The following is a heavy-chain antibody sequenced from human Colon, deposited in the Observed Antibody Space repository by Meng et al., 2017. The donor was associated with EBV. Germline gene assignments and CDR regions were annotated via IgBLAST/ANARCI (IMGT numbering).Heavy chain of an antibody. V-gene: IGHV4-30-4*01. CDR2: IYYTGST. Sequence: QGRLQVSGPGLVKPSQTLSLTCTVSGGTINSGDYYWSWIRQPPGKGLEWIGYIYYTGSTYYNPSLKSRVTISMDTSKNQFSLRLSSVTAADTAVYYCARNYYFDYWGQGTLVTVSS. J-gene: IGHJ4*02. CDR1: GGTINSGDYY. CDR3: ARNYYFDY.